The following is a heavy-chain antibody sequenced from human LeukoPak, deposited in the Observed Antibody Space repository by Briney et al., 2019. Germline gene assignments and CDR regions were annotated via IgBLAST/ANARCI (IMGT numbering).Heavy chain of an antibody. V-gene: IGHV4-34*01. CDR2: INQSGTT. CDR3: AKEKGYCSGGSCYGGTFDN. CDR1: GGSFSGSY. J-gene: IGHJ4*02. Sequence: SETLSLTCAVYGGSFSGSYWSWIRQPAGKGLEWIGEINQSGTTIYNPSLKSRVTISADTSNNQFSLKLSSVTAADTAVYYCAKEKGYCSGGSCYGGTFDNWGQGTLVTVSS. D-gene: IGHD2-15*01.